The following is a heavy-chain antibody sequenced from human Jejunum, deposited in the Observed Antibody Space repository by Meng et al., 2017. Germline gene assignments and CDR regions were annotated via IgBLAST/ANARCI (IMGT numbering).Heavy chain of an antibody. J-gene: IGHJ4*02. Sequence: SETLSLTCTVSGAFIRGSSYYWGWIRQTPAKGLEWIGSLYFGGSLYYNPSLKSRVTISVDTSKNQFSLTLTSVTAADTAVYYCARGGPLGRYFDNWGQGTLVTVSS. CDR1: GAFIRGSSYY. D-gene: IGHD7-27*01. CDR3: ARGGPLGRYFDN. V-gene: IGHV4-39*07. CDR2: LYFGGSL.